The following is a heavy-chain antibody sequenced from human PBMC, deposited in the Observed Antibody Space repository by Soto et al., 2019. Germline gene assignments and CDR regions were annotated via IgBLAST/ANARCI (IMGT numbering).Heavy chain of an antibody. CDR2: MSGRGGST. J-gene: IGHJ4*02. CDR1: GFTFSSCA. CDR3: AKDLSRSYGSGYPLGYFDY. V-gene: IGHV3-23*01. D-gene: IGHD3-22*01. Sequence: GGALSLSCAASGFTFSSCAMSWVRPAPGEGLEWVSGMSGRGGSTYYAESVKGRFTISRDNSKNTLYLQMNRLRAEDKAVYYCAKDLSRSYGSGYPLGYFDYWGQGTLVTVPQ.